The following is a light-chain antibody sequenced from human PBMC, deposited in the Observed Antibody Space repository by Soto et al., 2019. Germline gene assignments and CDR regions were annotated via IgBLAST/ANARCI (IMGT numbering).Light chain of an antibody. J-gene: IGKJ1*01. CDR1: QRVSSN. V-gene: IGKV3-15*01. Sequence: EIVMTQSPTTLSVSPGERATLSCRASQRVSSNLAWYQQKPDQAPRLLIYGASTRATGIPARFSGSGSGTEFTLTISSLQSEDFAVYNSHKYNKSPPLWTFGHGNKVEIK. CDR3: HKYNKSPPLWT. CDR2: GAS.